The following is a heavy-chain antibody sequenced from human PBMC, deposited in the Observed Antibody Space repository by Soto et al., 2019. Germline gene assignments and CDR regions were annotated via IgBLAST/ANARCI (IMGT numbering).Heavy chain of an antibody. D-gene: IGHD3-3*01. CDR1: GYTFTSYA. Sequence: ASVKVSCKASGYTFTSYAMHWVRQAPGQRLEWMGWINAGNGNTKYSQKFQGRVTITRETSASTAYMELSSLRSEDTAVYYCARATIDFWSGYSGYYYYYMDVWGKGTTVTVSS. CDR3: ARATIDFWSGYSGYYYYYMDV. CDR2: INAGNGNT. J-gene: IGHJ6*03. V-gene: IGHV1-3*01.